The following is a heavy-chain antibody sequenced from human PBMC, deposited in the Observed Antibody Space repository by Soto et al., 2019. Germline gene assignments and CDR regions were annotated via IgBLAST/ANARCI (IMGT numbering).Heavy chain of an antibody. CDR2: ISGSGGST. Sequence: EVQLLESGGGLVQPGGSLRLSCAASGFTFSSYAMSWVRQAPGKGLEWVSAISGSGGSTFYADSVKGRFTISTDTSKNTMVLQMNSLRAEDTAVYYCAKDRGRGYDWFDSWVQGTLVTVSS. CDR3: AKDRGRGYDWFDS. D-gene: IGHD5-12*01. CDR1: GFTFSSYA. V-gene: IGHV3-23*01. J-gene: IGHJ5*01.